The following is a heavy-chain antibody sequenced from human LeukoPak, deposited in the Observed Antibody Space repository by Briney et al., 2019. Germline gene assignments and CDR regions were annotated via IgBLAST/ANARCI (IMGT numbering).Heavy chain of an antibody. J-gene: IGHJ4*02. Sequence: PGGSLRLSCAASGFTFSSYSMNWVRQAPGKGLEWVSSISSSSSYIYYADSVKGRFTISRDNAKNSLYLQMNSLRAEDTAVYYCASEDGYPTYFDYWGQGTLVTVSS. CDR3: ASEDGYPTYFDY. CDR1: GFTFSSYS. CDR2: ISSSSSYI. D-gene: IGHD5-18*01. V-gene: IGHV3-21*01.